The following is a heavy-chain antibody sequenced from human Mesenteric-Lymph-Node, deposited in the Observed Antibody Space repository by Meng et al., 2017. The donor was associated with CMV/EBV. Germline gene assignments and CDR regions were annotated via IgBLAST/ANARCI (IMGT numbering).Heavy chain of an antibody. CDR2: IYSSGST. CDR1: GFTVSDNF. CDR3: ARGCGGDCPYDI. V-gene: IGHV3-53*01. Sequence: GESLKISCAPSGFTVSDNFMAWVRQAPGKGLEWVSLIYSSGSTQYADSVKGRFTLSRDNSKNTLYLQMNSLRVEDTAVYYCARGCGGDCPYDIWGQGTMVTVSS. J-gene: IGHJ3*02. D-gene: IGHD2-21*01.